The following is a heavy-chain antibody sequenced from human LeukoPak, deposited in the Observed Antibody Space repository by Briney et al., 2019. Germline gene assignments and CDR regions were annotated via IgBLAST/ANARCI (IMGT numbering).Heavy chain of an antibody. CDR2: INPNSGGT. J-gene: IGHJ4*02. V-gene: IGHV1-2*04. Sequence: ASVKVSCKASGYTFTGYYMHWVRQAPGQGLEWMGWINPNSGGTNYAQKFQGWVTMTRDESTSTAYMELSSLRSEDTAVYYCARARGAGTTGGVDYWGQGTLVTVSS. D-gene: IGHD1-7*01. CDR3: ARARGAGTTGGVDY. CDR1: GYTFTGYY.